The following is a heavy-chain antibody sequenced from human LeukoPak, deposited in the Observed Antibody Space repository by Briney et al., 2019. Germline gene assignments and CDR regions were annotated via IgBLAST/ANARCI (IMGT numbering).Heavy chain of an antibody. V-gene: IGHV4-4*07. Sequence: SETPSLTCTVSGYSISSGYYWSWIRQPAGKGLEWIGRIYTSGSTNYNPSLKSRVTMSVDTSKNQFSLKLSSVTAADTAVYYCASSGSYALMDYWGQGTLVTVSS. CDR1: GYSISSGYY. CDR3: ASSGSYALMDY. D-gene: IGHD1-26*01. CDR2: IYTSGST. J-gene: IGHJ4*02.